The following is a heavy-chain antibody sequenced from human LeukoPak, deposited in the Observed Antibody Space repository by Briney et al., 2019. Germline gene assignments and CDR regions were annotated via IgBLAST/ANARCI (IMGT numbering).Heavy chain of an antibody. CDR3: AKGRAGMIRGVCDY. CDR1: GFIFSNYG. Sequence: GGSLRLSRAASGFIFSNYGMHWVRQAPGKGLEWVAFIRNDGSIKYYADSVKGRFTISRDSSKNTLYLQMSSLRVDDTAVYYCAKGRAGMIRGVCDYWGQGTLVTVSS. V-gene: IGHV3-30*02. J-gene: IGHJ4*02. CDR2: IRNDGSIK. D-gene: IGHD3-10*01.